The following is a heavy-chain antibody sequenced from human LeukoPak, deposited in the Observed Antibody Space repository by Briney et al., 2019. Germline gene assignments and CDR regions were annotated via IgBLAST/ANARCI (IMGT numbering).Heavy chain of an antibody. V-gene: IGHV3-23*01. Sequence: PGGSLRLACAASGFTFSSYAMSGGRQAPGKGGEWGSGISGNGGSTYYADPVKRRSTISRHNSKNPLYLQMNSLRAEDTAVYYCAKGHRYCSSTSCYQPSFHYWGQGTLVTVSS. CDR2: ISGNGGST. J-gene: IGHJ4*02. D-gene: IGHD2-2*01. CDR3: AKGHRYCSSTSCYQPSFHY. CDR1: GFTFSSYA.